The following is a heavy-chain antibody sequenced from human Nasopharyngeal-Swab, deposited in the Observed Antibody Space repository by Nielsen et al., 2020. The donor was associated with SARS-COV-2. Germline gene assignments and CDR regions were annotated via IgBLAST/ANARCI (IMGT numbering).Heavy chain of an antibody. Sequence: GESLKISCAASGFTFSIYAMSWVRQAPGKGLEWVSAISGSGGSTYYADSVKGRFTISRGNSKNTLYLQMNSLRAEDTAVYYCAKEEYSSSWYIGDYWGQGTLVTVSS. D-gene: IGHD6-13*01. J-gene: IGHJ4*02. CDR3: AKEEYSSSWYIGDY. CDR1: GFTFSIYA. CDR2: ISGSGGST. V-gene: IGHV3-23*01.